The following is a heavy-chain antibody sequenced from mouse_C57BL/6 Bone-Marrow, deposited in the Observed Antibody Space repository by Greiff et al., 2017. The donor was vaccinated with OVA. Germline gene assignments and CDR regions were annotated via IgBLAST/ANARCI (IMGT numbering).Heavy chain of an antibody. J-gene: IGHJ3*01. CDR2: IWSGGST. V-gene: IGHV2-2*01. CDR1: GFSLTSYG. D-gene: IGHD2-5*01. Sequence: VQLVESGPGLVQPSQSLSITCTVSGFSLTSYGVHWVRQSPGKGLEWLGVIWSGGSTDYNAAFISRLSISKDNSKSQVFFKMNSLQADDTAIYYCARNHYYSNYEFAYWGQGTLVTVSA. CDR3: ARNHYYSNYEFAY.